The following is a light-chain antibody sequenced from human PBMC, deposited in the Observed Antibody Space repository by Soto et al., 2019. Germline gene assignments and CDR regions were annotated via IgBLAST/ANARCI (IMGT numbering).Light chain of an antibody. CDR1: QSVSDMY. CDR3: QHDGTSAL. Sequence: EIVLTKSPGTLSLSPGERATLSCRASQSVSDMYLAWYEQKPGQAPRLLIYASNRATGIPDRFSGSGSGTNFTLTISRLAPEDFSVYYCQHDGTSALFGPGTKVEIK. V-gene: IGKV3-20*01. J-gene: IGKJ3*01. CDR2: AS.